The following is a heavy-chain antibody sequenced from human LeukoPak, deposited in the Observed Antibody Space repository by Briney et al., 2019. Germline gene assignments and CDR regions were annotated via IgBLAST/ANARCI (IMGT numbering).Heavy chain of an antibody. Sequence: SETLSLTCAVYGGSFSGYYWSWIRQPPGKGLEWIGEINHSGGTNYNPSLKSRVTISVDTSKNQFSLKLSSVTAADTAVYYCASRGHYYDSSGYRKPSDYWGQGTLVTVSS. J-gene: IGHJ4*02. D-gene: IGHD3-22*01. CDR2: INHSGGT. CDR3: ASRGHYYDSSGYRKPSDY. CDR1: GGSFSGYY. V-gene: IGHV4-34*01.